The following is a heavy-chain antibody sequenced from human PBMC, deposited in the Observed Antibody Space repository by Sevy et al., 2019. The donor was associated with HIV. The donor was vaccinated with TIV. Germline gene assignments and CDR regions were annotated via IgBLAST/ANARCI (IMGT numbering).Heavy chain of an antibody. V-gene: IGHV1-2*02. Sequence: ASVKVSCKASGYTFTGYYMHWVRQAPGQGLEWMGWINPNSGGTNYAQKFQGRVTMTRDTSISTAYMELSRLRSDDTAAYYCAARYYYDSSGYYSAEYFQHWGQGTLVTVSS. CDR2: INPNSGGT. J-gene: IGHJ1*01. CDR3: AARYYYDSSGYYSAEYFQH. CDR1: GYTFTGYY. D-gene: IGHD3-22*01.